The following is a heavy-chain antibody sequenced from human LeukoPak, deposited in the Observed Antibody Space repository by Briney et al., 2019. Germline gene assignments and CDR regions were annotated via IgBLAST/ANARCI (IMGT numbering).Heavy chain of an antibody. J-gene: IGHJ3*02. D-gene: IGHD3-22*01. Sequence: ASVKVSCKASGYTFTGYYMHWVRQAPGQGLEWMGWINPNSGGTNYAQKFQGWVTMTRDTSISTAYMELSRLRSDDTAVYYCAREAYYYDSSGYWRSGAFDIWGQGTMVTVSS. V-gene: IGHV1-2*04. CDR3: AREAYYYDSSGYWRSGAFDI. CDR1: GYTFTGYY. CDR2: INPNSGGT.